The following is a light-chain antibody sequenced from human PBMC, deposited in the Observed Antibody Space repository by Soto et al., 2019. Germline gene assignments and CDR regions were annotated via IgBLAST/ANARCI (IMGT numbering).Light chain of an antibody. V-gene: IGLV2-23*01. Sequence: QSVLTQPASVSGSPGQSITISCTGTSSDVGGYNLVSWYQQHPIKAPKLMIYEGSKRPSGVSNRFSGSKSGNTASLTISGLQAEDEADYYCCSYAGSSTYVFXTGTNVTVL. CDR3: CSYAGSSTYV. J-gene: IGLJ1*01. CDR1: SSDVGGYNL. CDR2: EGS.